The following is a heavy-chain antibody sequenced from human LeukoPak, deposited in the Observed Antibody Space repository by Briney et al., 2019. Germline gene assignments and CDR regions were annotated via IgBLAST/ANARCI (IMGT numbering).Heavy chain of an antibody. CDR3: AKDKHYYDSVLGY. D-gene: IGHD3-22*01. J-gene: IGHJ4*02. CDR2: ISSSGSNI. CDR1: GFSFSDYY. V-gene: IGHV3-11*01. Sequence: GGSLRLSCAASGFSFSDYYMSWIRQAPGKGLEWISYISSSGSNIYADSVKGRFTISRDNSKNTLYLQMNSLRAEDTAVYYCAKDKHYYDSVLGYWGQGTLVTVSS.